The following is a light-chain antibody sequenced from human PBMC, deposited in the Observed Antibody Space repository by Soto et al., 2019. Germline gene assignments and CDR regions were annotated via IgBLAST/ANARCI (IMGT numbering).Light chain of an antibody. CDR1: SSDIGGYNY. CDR3: TSYTSSSTL. V-gene: IGLV2-8*01. J-gene: IGLJ1*01. Sequence: QSALTQPPSASGSPGQSVTISCTGTSSDIGGYNYVSWYQHHPGKAPRLLIYEVFKRPSGVPNRFSGSKSGNRASLTVSGLQADDEADYYCTSYTSSSTLFGAGTKVIVL. CDR2: EVF.